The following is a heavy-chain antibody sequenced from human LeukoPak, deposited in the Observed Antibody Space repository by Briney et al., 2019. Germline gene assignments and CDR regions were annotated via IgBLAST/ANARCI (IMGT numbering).Heavy chain of an antibody. J-gene: IGHJ3*02. CDR3: ARDLTPPTWYYDYVWGSYRYDAFDI. D-gene: IGHD3-16*02. Sequence: ASVKVSCKASGYTFTGYYMHGVRQAPGQGLEWMGWINPNRGGTNYAQKFQGRVTMHRETSISRAYMELSRLRSDDTALYYSARDLTPPTWYYDYVWGSYRYDAFDIWGQGTMVTVSS. CDR2: INPNRGGT. CDR1: GYTFTGYY. V-gene: IGHV1-2*02.